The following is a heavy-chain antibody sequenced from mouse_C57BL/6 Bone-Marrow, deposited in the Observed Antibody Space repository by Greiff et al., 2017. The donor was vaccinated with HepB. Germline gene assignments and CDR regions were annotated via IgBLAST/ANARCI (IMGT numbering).Heavy chain of an antibody. Sequence: EVKLVESGGGLVKPGGSLKLSCAASGFTFSDYAMSWVRQTPEKRLEWVATISDGGSYTYYPDNVKGRFTISRDNAKNNLYLQMSHLKSEDTAMYYCARALLRRGAMDYWGQGTSVTVSS. CDR2: ISDGGSYT. V-gene: IGHV5-4*03. J-gene: IGHJ4*01. CDR1: GFTFSDYA. CDR3: ARALLRRGAMDY. D-gene: IGHD1-2*01.